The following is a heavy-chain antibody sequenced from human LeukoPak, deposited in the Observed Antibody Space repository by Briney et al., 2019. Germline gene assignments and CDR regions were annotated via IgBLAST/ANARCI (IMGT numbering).Heavy chain of an antibody. CDR1: GFSFNSYG. CDR2: ISYDGSNK. V-gene: IGHV3-30*03. CDR3: ARVPFLEYSSSSTAY. J-gene: IGHJ4*02. Sequence: GGSLRLSCAASGFSFNSYGMHWVRQAPGKGLEWVAVISYDGSNKYYADSVKGRFTISRDNSKNTLYLQMNSLRAEDTAVYYCARVPFLEYSSSSTAYWGQGTLVTVSS. D-gene: IGHD6-6*01.